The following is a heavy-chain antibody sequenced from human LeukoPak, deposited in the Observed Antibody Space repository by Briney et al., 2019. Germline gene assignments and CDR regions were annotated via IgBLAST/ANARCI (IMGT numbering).Heavy chain of an antibody. CDR2: ISYDGSNK. CDR1: GFTFSNYA. Sequence: GRSLRLSCAASGFTFSNYAMHWVRQAPGKGLEWVAVISYDGSNKYYADSVKGRFTISRDNSKNTLYLQMNSLRAEDTAVYYCARDGVRSGYHEGPDYWGQGTLVTVSS. D-gene: IGHD3-22*01. CDR3: ARDGVRSGYHEGPDY. J-gene: IGHJ4*02. V-gene: IGHV3-30-3*01.